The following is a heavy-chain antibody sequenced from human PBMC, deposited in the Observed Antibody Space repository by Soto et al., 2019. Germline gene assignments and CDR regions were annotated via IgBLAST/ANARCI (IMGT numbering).Heavy chain of an antibody. CDR2: IYYSGST. CDR3: ARLRSLFPDY. Sequence: QLQLQESGPGLVKPSETLSLTCTVSGGSISSSSYYWGWIRQPPGKGLEWIGRIYYSGSTYYNPSLKRRGTISVDTSKNEFSLKLSSVTAADTAVYYCARLRSLFPDYWGQGTLVTVSS. CDR1: GGSISSSSYY. J-gene: IGHJ4*02. V-gene: IGHV4-39*01. D-gene: IGHD2-21*01.